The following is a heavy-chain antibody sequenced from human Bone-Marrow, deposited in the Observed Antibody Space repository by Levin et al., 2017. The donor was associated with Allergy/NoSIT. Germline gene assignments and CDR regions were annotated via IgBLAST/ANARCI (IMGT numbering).Heavy chain of an antibody. CDR2: INTNTGRP. CDR3: AAIYCSGGRCFGDDGFDI. J-gene: IGHJ3*02. V-gene: IGHV7-4-1*02. CDR1: GYSFSDYA. D-gene: IGHD2-15*01. Sequence: ASVKVSCRASGYSFSDYAINWVRQAPGQGLEWMGWINTNTGRPTFAQGFTGRFVFSLDTSVSTAYLQISSLKADDTAVYYCAAIYCSGGRCFGDDGFDIWGQGTMVNVSS.